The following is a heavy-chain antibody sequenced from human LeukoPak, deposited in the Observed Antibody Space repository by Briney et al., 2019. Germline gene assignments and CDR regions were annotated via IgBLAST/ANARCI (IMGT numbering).Heavy chain of an antibody. V-gene: IGHV3-21*01. CDR3: ARDLYCSGGSCYAYYYYGMDV. D-gene: IGHD2-15*01. CDR2: ISSSSSYI. CDR1: GFPFSSYS. J-gene: IGHJ6*02. Sequence: PGGSLRLSCAASGFPFSSYSMNWVRQAPGKGLEWISSISSSSSYIYYADSVKGRFTISRDNAKNSLYLQMNSLRAEDTAVYYCARDLYCSGGSCYAYYYYGMDVWGQGTTVTVSS.